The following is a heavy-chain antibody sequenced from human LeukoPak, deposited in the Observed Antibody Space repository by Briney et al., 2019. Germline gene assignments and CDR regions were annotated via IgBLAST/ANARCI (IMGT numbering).Heavy chain of an antibody. CDR3: ARQRRVDWFDP. D-gene: IGHD3-3*01. Sequence: PSETLSLTCTVSGGSISSYYWSWIRQPPGKGLEWIGYIYYSGSTNYNPSLKSRVTISVDTSKNQFSLKLSSVTAADTAVYYCARQRRVDWFDPWGQGTLVTVSS. J-gene: IGHJ5*02. CDR2: IYYSGST. V-gene: IGHV4-59*08. CDR1: GGSISSYY.